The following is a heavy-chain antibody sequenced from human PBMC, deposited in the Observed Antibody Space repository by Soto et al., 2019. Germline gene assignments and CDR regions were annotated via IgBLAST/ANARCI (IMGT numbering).Heavy chain of an antibody. CDR3: ARSLGYYNGMYV. J-gene: IGHJ6*01. Sequence: EVQLVQSGGGLVQPGGSLRLSCAASGFNFISYSMNWVRRAPGKGLEWVSYICTSSGNIYYADSVKGRFTISRDNSQNALYLHVNSLRAEDTAVYYCARSLGYYNGMYVWGQGTTVTVS. CDR1: GFNFISYS. D-gene: IGHD3-16*01. V-gene: IGHV3-48*01. CDR2: ICTSSGNI.